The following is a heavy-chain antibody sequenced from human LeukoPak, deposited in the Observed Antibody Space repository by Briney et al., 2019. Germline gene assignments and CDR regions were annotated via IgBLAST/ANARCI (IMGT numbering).Heavy chain of an antibody. CDR2: IFPGDSDT. D-gene: IGHD3-10*01. CDR3: ARLPGSSRGPFDY. V-gene: IGHV5-51*01. Sequence: AGESLKISCKGSGYTFTSYWIAWVRQMPGKGLEWMGIIFPGDSDTRYSPSFQGQVTISVDKSISTAYLQWSSLKASDTAMYYCARLPGSSRGPFDYWGQGTLVTVSS. J-gene: IGHJ4*02. CDR1: GYTFTSYW.